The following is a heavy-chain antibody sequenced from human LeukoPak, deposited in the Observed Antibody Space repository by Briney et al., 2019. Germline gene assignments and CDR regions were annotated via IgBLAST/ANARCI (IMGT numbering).Heavy chain of an antibody. CDR2: IIPILGIA. J-gene: IGHJ4*02. CDR3: ARTLRYRDYYDSSGYQGGLL. V-gene: IGHV1-69*02. D-gene: IGHD3-22*01. Sequence: SVKVSCKASGGTFISYSISWVRQAPGHGLEWMGRIIPILGIANYAQKVQGRVTITADKYTSTAYMELSSLRSEDTAVYYCARTLRYRDYYDSSGYQGGLLWGQGTLVTVSS. CDR1: GGTFISYS.